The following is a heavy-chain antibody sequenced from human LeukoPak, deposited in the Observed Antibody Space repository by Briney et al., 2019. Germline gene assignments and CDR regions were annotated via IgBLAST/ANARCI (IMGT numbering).Heavy chain of an antibody. J-gene: IGHJ4*02. CDR1: GYTFSSYD. V-gene: IGHV1-18*01. D-gene: IGHD3-10*01. CDR3: ARLDRGGSGSRVIDY. Sequence: EASVKVSCKASGYTFSSYDFSWVRQAPGQGLEWMGWINIYNDNTNYAQKFRGRVTMTTDTSTSTAYMELRSLRSDDTAVYYCARLDRGGSGSRVIDYWGQGTLVTVSS. CDR2: INIYNDNT.